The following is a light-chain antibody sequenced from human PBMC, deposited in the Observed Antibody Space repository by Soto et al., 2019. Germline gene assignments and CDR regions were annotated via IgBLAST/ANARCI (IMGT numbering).Light chain of an antibody. V-gene: IGKV3-15*01. Sequence: EIVMTQSPDTLSVSPGERATLSCRASQSVSTNLAWYQHKPGQAPRIVIYGASTRATGIPARFSGSGSGTDFTLTISSLQSEDFAVYYCQPYQYWPPDKNTFGRGTNLEIK. CDR2: GAS. CDR1: QSVSTN. J-gene: IGKJ2*01. CDR3: QPYQYWPPDKNT.